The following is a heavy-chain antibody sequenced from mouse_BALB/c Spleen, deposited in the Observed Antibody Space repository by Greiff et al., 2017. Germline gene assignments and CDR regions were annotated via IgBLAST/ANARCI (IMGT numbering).Heavy chain of an antibody. CDR3: ARSDGYYGAY. CDR2: IYPGSGST. CDR1: GYTFTDYV. D-gene: IGHD2-3*01. J-gene: IGHJ3*01. V-gene: IGHV1-77*01. Sequence: QVQLQQSGPELVKPGASVKMSCKASGYTFTDYVISWVKQRTGQGLEWIGEIYPGSGSTYYNEKFKGKATLTADKSSNTAYMQLSSLTSEDSAVYFCARSDGYYGAYWGQGTLVTVSA.